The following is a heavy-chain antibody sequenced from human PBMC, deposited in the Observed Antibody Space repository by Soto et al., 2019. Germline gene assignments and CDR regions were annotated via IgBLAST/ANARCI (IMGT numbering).Heavy chain of an antibody. Sequence: GGSLRLSCAGSGFTFSNAWMSWVRQAPGKGLEWVANIKQDGSEKYYVDSVKGRFTISRDNAKNSLYLQMNSLRAEDTAVYYCARDMRDIVATIRWGQRTLVTVSS. D-gene: IGHD5-12*01. CDR3: ARDMRDIVATIR. CDR2: IKQDGSEK. J-gene: IGHJ4*02. V-gene: IGHV3-7*01. CDR1: GFTFSNAW.